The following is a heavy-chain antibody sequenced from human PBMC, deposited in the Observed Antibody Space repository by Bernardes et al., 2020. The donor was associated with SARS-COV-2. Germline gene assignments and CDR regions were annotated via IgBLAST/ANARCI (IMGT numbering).Heavy chain of an antibody. Sequence: GGSLRLSCAATGFTVRSNYMSWVRQAPGKALEWVSNIYPGGNTHYSDSVRGRFIISRDSSKNTLYLEMHSLRAEDTAVYYCAREKEDYGLPCADWGQGTLVTVTS. CDR3: AREKEDYGLPCAD. J-gene: IGHJ4*02. CDR1: GFTVRSNY. V-gene: IGHV3-53*01. D-gene: IGHD4-17*01. CDR2: IYPGGNT.